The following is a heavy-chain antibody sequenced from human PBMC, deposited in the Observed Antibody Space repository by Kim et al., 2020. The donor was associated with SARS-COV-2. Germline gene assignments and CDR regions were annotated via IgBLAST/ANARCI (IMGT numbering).Heavy chain of an antibody. J-gene: IGHJ4*02. CDR3: AAYDSSGYYWLDFDY. Sequence: QKFQGRVTMTRDTSISTAYMELSRLRSDDTAVYYCAAYDSSGYYWLDFDYWGQGTLVTVSS. V-gene: IGHV1-2*02. D-gene: IGHD3-22*01.